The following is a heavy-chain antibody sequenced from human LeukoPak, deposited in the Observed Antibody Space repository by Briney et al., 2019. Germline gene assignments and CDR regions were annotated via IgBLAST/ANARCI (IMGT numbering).Heavy chain of an antibody. V-gene: IGHV1-69*13. Sequence: SVKVSCKASGCTFTSYYMHWVRQAPGQGLEWMGGIIPIFGTANYAQKFQGRVTITADESTSTAYMELSSLRSEDTAVYYCARDLGYSSSWYEDYWGQGTLVTVSS. CDR1: GCTFTSYY. J-gene: IGHJ4*02. CDR2: IIPIFGTA. D-gene: IGHD6-13*01. CDR3: ARDLGYSSSWYEDY.